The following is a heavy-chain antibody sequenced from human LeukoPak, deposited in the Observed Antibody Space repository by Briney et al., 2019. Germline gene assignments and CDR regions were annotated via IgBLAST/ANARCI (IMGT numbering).Heavy chain of an antibody. Sequence: GGSLRLSCAASGFTFSSYWMSWVRQAPGKGLEWVANIKQDGSEKYYVDSVKGRFTISRDNAKNSLYLQMNSLRAEDTAVYYCARLGPTMIVVVISYMDVWGKGTTVTVSS. CDR2: IKQDGSEK. V-gene: IGHV3-7*01. D-gene: IGHD3-22*01. J-gene: IGHJ6*03. CDR3: ARLGPTMIVVVISYMDV. CDR1: GFTFSSYW.